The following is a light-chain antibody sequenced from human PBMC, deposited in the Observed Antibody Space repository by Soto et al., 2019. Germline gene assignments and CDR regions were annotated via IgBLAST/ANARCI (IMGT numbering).Light chain of an antibody. Sequence: IVMTQSPLSLPVTPGESASISCRSSQSLLHSNAYNYLDWYLQKPGQSPQLLIYLGSNRASGVPGRFSGSGSGTDFTLKISRVEAEDVGVYYCMQDLQTPYTFGQGTKLEIK. CDR1: QSLLHSNAYNY. J-gene: IGKJ2*01. V-gene: IGKV2-28*01. CDR2: LGS. CDR3: MQDLQTPYT.